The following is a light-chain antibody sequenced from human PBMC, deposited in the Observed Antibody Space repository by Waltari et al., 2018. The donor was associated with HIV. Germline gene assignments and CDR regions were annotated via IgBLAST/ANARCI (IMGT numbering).Light chain of an antibody. J-gene: IGLJ3*02. CDR1: NSDVGGYNF. CDR2: DVT. CDR3: ATWDDALSCPV. V-gene: IGLV2-14*03. Sequence: QSALTQTASVSGSPGQSITISCTGTNSDVGGYNFVSWYQHHPGRAPKLIIYDVTNRPSGVSNRFSGSKSGNTASLTIAGLQAEDEADYHCATWDDALSCPVFGAGTKLTV.